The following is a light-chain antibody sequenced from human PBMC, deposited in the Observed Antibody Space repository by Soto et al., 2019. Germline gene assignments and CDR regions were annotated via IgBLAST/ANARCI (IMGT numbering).Light chain of an antibody. J-gene: IGKJ3*01. CDR3: QTYNSAPFT. CDR1: QGISNY. CDR2: AAS. Sequence: DIPMTQSPSSLSASVGDRVTITCRASQGISNYLAWYQQKPGKVPKLLIYAASTLQSGVPSRFSGSGSGTDFTITINSLQPEDVATYYCQTYNSAPFTFCPGTKVDI. V-gene: IGKV1-27*01.